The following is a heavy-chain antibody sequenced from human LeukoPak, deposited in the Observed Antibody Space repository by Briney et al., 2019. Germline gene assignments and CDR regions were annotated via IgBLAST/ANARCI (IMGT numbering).Heavy chain of an antibody. CDR2: IYYSGST. J-gene: IGHJ4*02. D-gene: IGHD6-19*01. V-gene: IGHV4-59*08. CDR1: GGSISSYY. Sequence: SETLSLTCTVSGGSISSYYWTWIRQPPGKGLEWIGYIYYSGSTNYNPSLKGRVTISVDTAKNQFSLKLSSVTAADTAVYYCATLRRGSSVWYNGFYHCGQGTLVTVSS. CDR3: ATLRRGSSVWYNGFYH.